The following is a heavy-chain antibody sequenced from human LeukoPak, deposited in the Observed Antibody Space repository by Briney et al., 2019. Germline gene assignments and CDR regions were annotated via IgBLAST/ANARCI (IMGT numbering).Heavy chain of an antibody. J-gene: IGHJ4*02. CDR2: IYYNGDA. D-gene: IGHD3-22*01. V-gene: IGHV4-39*07. CDR3: ARGLNYAGSGYYFDS. CDR1: GVSITSRNYY. Sequence: SETLSLTCSVSGVSITSRNYYWLWLRQPPGKGLEWIGSIYYNGDAYYNLSLKSRVTISVGTSKYQCSLRLSSVTAADTAVYYCARGLNYAGSGYYFDSWGPGTVVTVSS.